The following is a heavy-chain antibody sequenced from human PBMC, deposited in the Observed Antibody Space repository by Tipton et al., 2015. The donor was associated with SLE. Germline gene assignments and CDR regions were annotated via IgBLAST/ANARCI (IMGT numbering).Heavy chain of an antibody. CDR1: GGSISSHY. CDR3: AGGVAAGEAFDY. J-gene: IGHJ4*02. D-gene: IGHD6-13*01. V-gene: IGHV4-59*11. Sequence: LRLSCTVSGGSISSHYWSWIRQPPGKGLEWIGYIYYSGSTNYNPSLKSRVTISVDTSKNQFSLKLSSVTAADTAVYYCAGGVAAGEAFDYWGQGPLVTVSS. CDR2: IYYSGST.